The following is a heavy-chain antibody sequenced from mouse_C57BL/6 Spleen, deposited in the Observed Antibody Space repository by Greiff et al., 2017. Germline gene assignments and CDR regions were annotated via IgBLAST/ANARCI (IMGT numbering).Heavy chain of an antibody. CDR2: INPNYGTT. CDR3: ARSDDYDPWFAY. D-gene: IGHD2-4*01. Sequence: VQLQQSGPELVKPGASVKISCKASGYSFTDYNMNWVKQSNGKSLEWIGVINPNYGTTSSNQKFKGKATLTVDPSSSTAYMQLNSLTSEDSAVYYYARSDDYDPWFAYWGQGTLVTVSA. V-gene: IGHV1-39*01. J-gene: IGHJ3*01. CDR1: GYSFTDYN.